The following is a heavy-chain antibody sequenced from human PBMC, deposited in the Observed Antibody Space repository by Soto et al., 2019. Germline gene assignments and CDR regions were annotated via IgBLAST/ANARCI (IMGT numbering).Heavy chain of an antibody. J-gene: IGHJ4*02. CDR3: ATDRYYYDSSGYLIY. V-gene: IGHV1-46*01. Sequence: ASVKVSCKASGYTFTNYYMHWVRQAPGQGLEWMGVIHYSGATPTYAQKFQGRVTMARDTSTDTAYMELSSLRSEDTAVYYCATDRYYYDSSGYLIYWGQGTLVTVSS. CDR2: IHYSGATP. D-gene: IGHD3-22*01. CDR1: GYTFTNYY.